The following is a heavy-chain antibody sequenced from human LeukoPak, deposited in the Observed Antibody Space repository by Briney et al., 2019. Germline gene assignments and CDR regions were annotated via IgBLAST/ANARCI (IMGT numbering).Heavy chain of an antibody. Sequence: SETLSLTCTVSGGSISSYYWSWIRQPPGKGLEWIGYIYYSGSTNYNPSLKSRVTISVDTSKNQFSLKLSSVTAADTAVYYCARAGYGIDQYNWFDPWGQGTLVTVSS. D-gene: IGHD5-18*01. CDR1: GGSISSYY. CDR2: IYYSGST. V-gene: IGHV4-59*01. CDR3: ARAGYGIDQYNWFDP. J-gene: IGHJ5*02.